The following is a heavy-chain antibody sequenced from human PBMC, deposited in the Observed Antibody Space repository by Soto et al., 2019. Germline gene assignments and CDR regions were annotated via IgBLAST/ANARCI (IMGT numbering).Heavy chain of an antibody. CDR1: GFTFRSYA. D-gene: IGHD4-4*01. CDR3: AKSSPKRTTVNDNWFDP. V-gene: IGHV3-23*01. J-gene: IGHJ5*02. Sequence: GGSLRLSCAASGFTFRSYAISWVRQAPGKGLEWVSAISGSGGSTYYADSVKGRFTIPRDNSKNTLYLQMNSLRAEDTAVYYCAKSSPKRTTVNDNWFDPWGQGTLVTVSS. CDR2: ISGSGGST.